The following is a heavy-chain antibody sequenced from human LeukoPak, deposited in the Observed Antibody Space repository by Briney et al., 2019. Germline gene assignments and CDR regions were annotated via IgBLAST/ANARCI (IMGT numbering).Heavy chain of an antibody. Sequence: SETLSLTCAVYGGSFSGYYWSWIRQPPGKGLEWIGEINHSGSTNYNPSLKSRVTISVDTSKNQFSLKLSSVTAADTAVYYCARANARGWDKYYFDYWGQGTLVTVSS. V-gene: IGHV4-34*01. D-gene: IGHD6-19*01. J-gene: IGHJ4*02. CDR2: INHSGST. CDR3: ARANARGWDKYYFDY. CDR1: GGSFSGYY.